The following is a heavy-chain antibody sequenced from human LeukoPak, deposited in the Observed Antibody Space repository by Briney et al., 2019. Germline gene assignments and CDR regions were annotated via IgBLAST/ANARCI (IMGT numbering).Heavy chain of an antibody. CDR3: ARGNYDFWSGFYYYYYMDV. D-gene: IGHD3-3*01. Sequence: ASVKVSCKASGYTFTSCDINWVRQATGQGLEWMGWMNPNSGNTGYAQKFQGRVTMTRNTSISTAYMELSSLRSEDTAVYYCARGNYDFWSGFYYYYYMDVWGKGTTVTVSS. CDR2: MNPNSGNT. V-gene: IGHV1-8*01. J-gene: IGHJ6*03. CDR1: GYTFTSCD.